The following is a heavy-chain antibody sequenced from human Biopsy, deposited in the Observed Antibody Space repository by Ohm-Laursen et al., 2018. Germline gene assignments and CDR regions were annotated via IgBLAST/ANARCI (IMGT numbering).Heavy chain of an antibody. V-gene: IGHV4-59*08. Sequence: GTLSLTCTVSGASITSYYWTWIRQPPGKGLEWIGDVYYSGSTNRNPSLKSRVTILVDTSTNQFSLKLNSVTAADTAVYYCARDYDTSGYYYVSWGQGTLVTVSS. CDR2: VYYSGST. D-gene: IGHD3-22*01. CDR1: GASITSYY. CDR3: ARDYDTSGYYYVS. J-gene: IGHJ5*02.